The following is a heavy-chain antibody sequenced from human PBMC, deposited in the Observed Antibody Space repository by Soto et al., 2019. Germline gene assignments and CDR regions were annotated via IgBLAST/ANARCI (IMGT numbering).Heavy chain of an antibody. V-gene: IGHV4-34*01. CDR1: GGSFSGYY. CDR2: INHSGST. CDR3: ASLGSKGY. D-gene: IGHD4-4*01. J-gene: IGHJ4*02. Sequence: SETLSLTCAVYGGSFSGYYWSWIRQPPGKGLEWIGEINHSGSTNYNPSLKSRVTISVDTSKNQFSLKLSSVTAADTAVYYCASLGSKGYWGQGTLVTVSS.